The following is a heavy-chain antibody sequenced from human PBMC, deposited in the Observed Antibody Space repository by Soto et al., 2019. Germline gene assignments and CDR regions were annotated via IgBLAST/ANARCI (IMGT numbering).Heavy chain of an antibody. D-gene: IGHD4-17*01. J-gene: IGHJ4*02. CDR2: ISYDGSNK. V-gene: IGHV3-30*03. Sequence: GGSLRLSCAASGFTFSSYGMHWVRQAPGKGLEWVAVISYDGSNKYYADSVKGRFTISRDNSKNTLYLQMNSLRAEDTAVYYCAAPLTAQSYGDYEGYFDYWGQGTLVTVSS. CDR3: AAPLTAQSYGDYEGYFDY. CDR1: GFTFSSYG.